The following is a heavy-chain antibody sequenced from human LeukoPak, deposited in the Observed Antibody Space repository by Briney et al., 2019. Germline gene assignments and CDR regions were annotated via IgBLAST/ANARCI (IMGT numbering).Heavy chain of an antibody. V-gene: IGHV3-33*01. CDR2: IWYDGSNK. Sequence: PGRSLRLSCAASGFTFSSYGMHWVRQAPGKGLEWVAVIWYDGSNKYYADSVKGRFTISRDNSKNTLYLQMNSLRAEDTAVYYCARDGAIVVVSAAIEFYYYYMDVWGKGTTVTVSS. CDR1: GFTFSSYG. D-gene: IGHD2-2*02. CDR3: ARDGAIVVVSAAIEFYYYYMDV. J-gene: IGHJ6*03.